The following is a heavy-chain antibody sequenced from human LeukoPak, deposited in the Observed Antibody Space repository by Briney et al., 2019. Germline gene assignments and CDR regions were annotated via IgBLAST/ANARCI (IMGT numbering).Heavy chain of an antibody. CDR2: IYYSGST. V-gene: IGHV4-59*01. CDR1: GGSISSYY. J-gene: IGHJ6*03. CDR3: ARVRDGYNGGYYYYMDV. D-gene: IGHD5-24*01. Sequence: PSETLSLTCTVSGGSISSYYWSWIRQPPGKGLEWIGYIYYSGSTNYNPSLKSRVTISVDTSKNQFSLKLSSVTAADTAVYYCARVRDGYNGGYYYYMDVWGKGTTVTISS.